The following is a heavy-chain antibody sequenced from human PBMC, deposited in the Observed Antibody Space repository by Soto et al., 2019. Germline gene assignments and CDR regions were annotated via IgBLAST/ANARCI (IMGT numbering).Heavy chain of an antibody. CDR1: GFTFSSYS. Sequence: GGSLRLSCAASGFTFSSYSMNWVRQAPGKGLEWVSSISSSSSYIYYADSVKGRFTISRDNAKNSLYLQMNSLRAEDTAVYYCASSFLEVPYYYYYMDVWGKGTTVTVSS. J-gene: IGHJ6*03. CDR2: ISSSSSYI. D-gene: IGHD3-3*02. CDR3: ASSFLEVPYYYYYMDV. V-gene: IGHV3-21*01.